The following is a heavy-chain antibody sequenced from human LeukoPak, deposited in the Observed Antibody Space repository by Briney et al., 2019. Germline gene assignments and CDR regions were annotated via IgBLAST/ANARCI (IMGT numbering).Heavy chain of an antibody. J-gene: IGHJ6*04. V-gene: IGHV1-69*06. D-gene: IGHD3-9*01. Sequence: GASVKVSCKASGGTFSSCAISWVRQAPGQGLEWMGGIIPIFGTANYAQKFQGRVTITADKSMSTAYMELSSLRSEDTAVYYCAGSILTGYYTGRVDYYYYGMDVWGKGTTVTVSS. CDR2: IIPIFGTA. CDR3: AGSILTGYYTGRVDYYYYGMDV. CDR1: GGTFSSCA.